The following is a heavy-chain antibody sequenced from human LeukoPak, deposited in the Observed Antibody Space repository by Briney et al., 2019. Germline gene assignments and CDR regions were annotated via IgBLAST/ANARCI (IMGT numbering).Heavy chain of an antibody. CDR1: GYTFSHFY. CDR2: IHPNVGGT. V-gene: IGHV1-2*02. J-gene: IGHJ4*02. CDR3: TKDSNRGWLSTDC. D-gene: IGHD6-19*01. Sequence: ASVRVSCKASGYTFSHFYLHWVRQAPGQGLEWMGWIHPNVGGTNYAPKFQGRVSMTRDTSIITAFLDVSGLTSDDTAVYYCTKDSNRGWLSTDCWGQGTLVTVSS.